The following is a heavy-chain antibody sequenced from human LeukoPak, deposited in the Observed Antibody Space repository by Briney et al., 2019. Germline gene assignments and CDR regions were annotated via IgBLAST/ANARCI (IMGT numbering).Heavy chain of an antibody. J-gene: IGHJ4*02. CDR1: GFTFSSYA. CDR3: VKDLGLVPAAPTHFDY. D-gene: IGHD2-2*01. CDR2: ISGSGGST. V-gene: IGHV3-23*01. Sequence: GGSLRLSCAASGFTFSSYAMNWVRQAPGKGLEWVSAISGSGGSTYYADSVKGRFTISRDKSKNTLYLQMNSLRAEDTAVYYCVKDLGLVPAAPTHFDYWGQGTLVTVSS.